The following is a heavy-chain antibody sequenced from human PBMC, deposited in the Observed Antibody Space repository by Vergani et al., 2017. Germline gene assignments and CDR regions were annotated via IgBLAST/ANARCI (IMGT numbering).Heavy chain of an antibody. Sequence: EVQMLESGGDLVQPGGSLRLSCRASGFTFSSHAMSWVRQAPRKGLEWVSAISGSDGSTYYADSVKGRFTISRDNSKNTLYLQMNSLRAEDTAVYYCARDSAVGGTFDSWGQGTLVSVSS. D-gene: IGHD1-26*01. V-gene: IGHV3-23*01. J-gene: IGHJ4*02. CDR1: GFTFSSHA. CDR2: ISGSDGST. CDR3: ARDSAVGGTFDS.